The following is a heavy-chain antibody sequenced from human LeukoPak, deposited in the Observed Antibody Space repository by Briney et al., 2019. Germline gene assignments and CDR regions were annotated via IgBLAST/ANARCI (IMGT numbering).Heavy chain of an antibody. CDR3: AYVLLWFGEFGNFDY. V-gene: IGHV3-7*01. J-gene: IGHJ4*02. CDR2: IKQDGSGK. Sequence: GGSLRLSCAASGFTFSSYWMSWVRQAPGKGLEWVANIKQDGSGKYYVDSVKGRFTISRDNAKNSLYLQMNSLRAEDTAVYYCAYVLLWFGEFGNFDYWGQGTLVTVSS. D-gene: IGHD3-10*01. CDR1: GFTFSSYW.